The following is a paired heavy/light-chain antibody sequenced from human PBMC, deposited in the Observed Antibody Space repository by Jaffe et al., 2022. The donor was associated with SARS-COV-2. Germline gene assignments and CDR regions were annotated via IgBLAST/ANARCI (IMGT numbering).Heavy chain of an antibody. J-gene: IGHJ4*02. Sequence: QMHLQESGPGLVKPSETLSLTCTVSGDSTTNSAYWWGWIRQPPEKGLEWIGSISYSGSTYHNVSLQSRVTISIDTSKNEFSLKMNFVTATDTAVYYCVSLRAAAAGRIDNWGQGTLVTVSS. CDR1: GDSTTNSAYW. V-gene: IGHV4-39*01. CDR2: ISYSGST. D-gene: IGHD6-25*01. CDR3: VSLRAAAAGRIDN.
Light chain of an antibody. CDR2: DAS. CDR3: QQYDYWLT. J-gene: IGKJ4*01. Sequence: EIVMTQSPVTLSVSPGERATLSCRASQNVYNNLAWYQQRPGQAPRLLIYDASIRATGVPARFSGDGSGTEFTLSISGLQSEDFAVYYCQQYDYWLTFGGGTRVEIK. CDR1: QNVYNN. V-gene: IGKV3-15*01.